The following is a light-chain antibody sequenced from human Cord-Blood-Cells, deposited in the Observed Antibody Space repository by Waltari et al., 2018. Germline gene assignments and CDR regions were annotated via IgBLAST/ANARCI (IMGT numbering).Light chain of an antibody. V-gene: IGKV3-15*01. CDR2: GAS. CDR1: QSVSSN. CDR3: QQYNNWPPFT. Sequence: ELVMTQSPPTRSVSPGERANLSCRASQSVSSNLAWYQQKPGQAPRLLIYGASTRATGIPARFSGSGSGTEFTLTISSLQSEDFAVYYCQQYNNWPPFTFGPGTKVDIK. J-gene: IGKJ3*01.